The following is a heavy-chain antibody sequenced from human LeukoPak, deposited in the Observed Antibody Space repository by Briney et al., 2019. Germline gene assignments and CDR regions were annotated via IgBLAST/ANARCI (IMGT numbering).Heavy chain of an antibody. V-gene: IGHV3-30*04. Sequence: GGSLRLSCVGSGFTFNRYTMHWVRQAPGKGLEWVALISYDETNKYYADSVKGRFTLSRDISENSLHLQMTSLRHEDTATYYCARTLETPRDAFDVWGQGTSVTVSS. CDR1: GFTFNRYT. CDR3: ARTLETPRDAFDV. J-gene: IGHJ3*01. CDR2: ISYDETNK. D-gene: IGHD4-23*01.